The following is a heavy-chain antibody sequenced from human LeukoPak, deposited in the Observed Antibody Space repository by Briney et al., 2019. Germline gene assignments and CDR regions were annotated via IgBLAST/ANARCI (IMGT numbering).Heavy chain of an antibody. CDR3: ARDRKVGPNWFDP. J-gene: IGHJ5*02. Sequence: ASVKVSCKASGYTFTGYYMHWVRQAPGQGLEWMGWINPNSGGTNYAQKFQGRVTMTRDTSISTVYMELSRLRSDDTAVYYCARDRKVGPNWFDPWGQGTLVTVSS. CDR2: INPNSGGT. D-gene: IGHD1-26*01. V-gene: IGHV1-2*02. CDR1: GYTFTGYY.